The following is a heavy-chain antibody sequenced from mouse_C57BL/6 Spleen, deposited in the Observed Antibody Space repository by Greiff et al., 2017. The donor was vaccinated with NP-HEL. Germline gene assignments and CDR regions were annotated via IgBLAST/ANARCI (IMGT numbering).Heavy chain of an antibody. Sequence: VQLQQSGPELVKPGASVKISCKASGYSFTSYYIHWVKQRPGQGLEWIGWIYPGSGNTKYNEKFKGKATLTADTSSSTAYMQLSSLTSEDSAVYYCARGNFYWYCDVWGTGTTVTVSS. V-gene: IGHV1-66*01. CDR2: IYPGSGNT. J-gene: IGHJ1*03. CDR1: GYSFTSYY. CDR3: ARGNFYWYCDV.